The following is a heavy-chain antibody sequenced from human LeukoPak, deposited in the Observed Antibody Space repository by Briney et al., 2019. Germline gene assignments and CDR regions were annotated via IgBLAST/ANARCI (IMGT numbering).Heavy chain of an antibody. D-gene: IGHD3-10*01. CDR3: ASLWFGELSDFDY. CDR2: ISYDGSNK. J-gene: IGHJ4*02. CDR1: GFTFSSYA. V-gene: IGHV3-30*04. Sequence: GRSLRLSCAASGFTFSSYAMHWVRQAPGKGLEWVAVISYDGSNKYYADSVKGRFTISRDNSKNTLYLQMNSLRAEDTAVYYCASLWFGELSDFDYWGQGTLVPVSS.